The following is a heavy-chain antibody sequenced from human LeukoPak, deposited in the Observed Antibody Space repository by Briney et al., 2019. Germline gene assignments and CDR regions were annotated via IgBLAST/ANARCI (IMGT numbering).Heavy chain of an antibody. CDR3: ARGDSSSSGQFDP. CDR1: GGTFSSYA. CDR2: IIPIFGTA. Sequence: ASVKVSCKASGGTFSSYAISWVRQAPGQGLEWMGRIIPIFGTANYAQKFQGRVTITTDESTSIAYMELSSLRSEDTAVYYCARGDSSSSGQFDPWGQGTLVTVSS. J-gene: IGHJ5*02. D-gene: IGHD6-6*01. V-gene: IGHV1-69*05.